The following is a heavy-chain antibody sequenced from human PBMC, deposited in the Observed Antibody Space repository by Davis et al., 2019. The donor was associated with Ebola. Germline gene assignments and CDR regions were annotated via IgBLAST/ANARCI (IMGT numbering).Heavy chain of an antibody. V-gene: IGHV3-15*01. CDR1: GLTFSNAW. Sequence: SLKISCAASGLTFSNAWMSWVRQAPGKGLEWVGRIKSKTDGGTTDYAAPVKGRFTISRDDSKNTLYLQMNSLKTEDTAVYYCATGQRDSSGWLDYWGQGTLVTVSS. J-gene: IGHJ4*02. CDR2: IKSKTDGGTT. CDR3: ATGQRDSSGWLDY. D-gene: IGHD6-19*01.